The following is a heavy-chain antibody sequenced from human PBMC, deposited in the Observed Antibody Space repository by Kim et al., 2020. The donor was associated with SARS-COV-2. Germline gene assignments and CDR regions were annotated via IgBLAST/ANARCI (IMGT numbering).Heavy chain of an antibody. V-gene: IGHV3-43*01. Sequence: GGSLRLSCAASGFTFDDYTMHWVRQAPGKGLEWVSLISWDGGSTYYADSVKGRFTISRDNSKNSLYLQMNSLRTEDTALYYCAKPSGPLYGPFDYWGQGTLVTVSS. J-gene: IGHJ4*02. CDR3: AKPSGPLYGPFDY. D-gene: IGHD2-15*01. CDR2: ISWDGGST. CDR1: GFTFDDYT.